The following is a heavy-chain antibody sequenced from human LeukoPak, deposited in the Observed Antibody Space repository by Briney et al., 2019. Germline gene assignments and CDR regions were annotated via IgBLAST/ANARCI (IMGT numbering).Heavy chain of an antibody. J-gene: IGHJ5*02. CDR2: IYPGDSDT. Sequence: GESLKISCKGSGYSFTCYWIGWVRQMPGKGLEWMGIIYPGDSDTRYSPSFQGQVTISADKSISTAYLQWSSLKASDTAMYYCARHGRLLLTELAWFDPWGQGTLVTVSS. CDR3: ARHGRLLLTELAWFDP. D-gene: IGHD2-15*01. CDR1: GYSFTCYW. V-gene: IGHV5-51*01.